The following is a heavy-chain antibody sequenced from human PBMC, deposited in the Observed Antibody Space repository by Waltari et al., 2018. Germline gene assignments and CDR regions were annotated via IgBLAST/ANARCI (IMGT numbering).Heavy chain of an antibody. CDR3: ARDFGDYRTDY. J-gene: IGHJ4*02. CDR1: GGSINSYGFY. CDR2: FHQDGAI. V-gene: IGHV4-39*01. D-gene: IGHD4-17*01. Sequence: QLQLQESGPGLVKPSETLSLTCTVSGGSINSYGFYWAWIRPPPGKGLEWMVGFHQDGAITYNPSLKSRVAISMDAARNQFSFSLASVTAADTALYYCARDFGDYRTDYWGQGTLVTVSS.